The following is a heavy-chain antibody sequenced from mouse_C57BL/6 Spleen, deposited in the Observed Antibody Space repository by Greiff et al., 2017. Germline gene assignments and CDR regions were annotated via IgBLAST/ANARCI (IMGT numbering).Heavy chain of an antibody. D-gene: IGHD1-1*01. Sequence: EVNLVESGEGLVKPGGSLKLSCAASGFTFSSYAMSWVRQTPEKRLEWVAYISSGGDYIYYADTVKGRFTISRDNARNTLYLQMSSLKSEDTAMYYCTRESTYYYGSRNGYFDYWGQGTTLTVSS. V-gene: IGHV5-9-1*02. CDR3: TRESTYYYGSRNGYFDY. CDR2: ISSGGDYI. J-gene: IGHJ2*01. CDR1: GFTFSSYA.